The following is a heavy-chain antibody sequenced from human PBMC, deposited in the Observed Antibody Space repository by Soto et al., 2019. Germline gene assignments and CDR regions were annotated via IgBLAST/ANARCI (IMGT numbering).Heavy chain of an antibody. J-gene: IGHJ3*02. CDR1: GFTFSSYA. V-gene: IGHV3-30-3*01. Sequence: GGSLRLSXAASGFTFSSYAMHWVRQAPGKGLEWVAVISYDGSNKYYADSVKGRFTISRDNSKNTLYLQMNSLRAEDTAVYYCARGGLEGDALDIWGQGTMVTVSS. D-gene: IGHD3-16*01. CDR2: ISYDGSNK. CDR3: ARGGLEGDALDI.